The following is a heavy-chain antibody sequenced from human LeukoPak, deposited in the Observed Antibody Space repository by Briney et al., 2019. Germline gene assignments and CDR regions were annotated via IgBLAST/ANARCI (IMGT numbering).Heavy chain of an antibody. J-gene: IGHJ4*02. Sequence: GGSLRLSCAASGFTFDDYAMHWVRQAPGKGLEWVSGISWNSGSIGYADSVKGRFTISRDNAKNSLYLQMNSLRAEDTALYYCAKDYVLRYFDWLSRFDYWGQGTPVTVSS. D-gene: IGHD3-9*01. CDR2: ISWNSGSI. CDR1: GFTFDDYA. CDR3: AKDYVLRYFDWLSRFDY. V-gene: IGHV3-9*01.